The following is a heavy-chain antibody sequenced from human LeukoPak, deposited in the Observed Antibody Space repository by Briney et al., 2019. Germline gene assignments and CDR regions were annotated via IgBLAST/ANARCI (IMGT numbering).Heavy chain of an antibody. CDR2: IRYVGSNK. D-gene: IGHD6-19*01. Sequence: GGSLRLSCAASGFTFSSYGMHWVRQAPGKGLEWVAFIRYVGSNKYYADSVKGRFTISRDNSKNTLYLQMNSLRAEDTAVYYCAKEGYSSGWYVVDYWGQGTLVTVSS. V-gene: IGHV3-30*02. CDR3: AKEGYSSGWYVVDY. CDR1: GFTFSSYG. J-gene: IGHJ4*02.